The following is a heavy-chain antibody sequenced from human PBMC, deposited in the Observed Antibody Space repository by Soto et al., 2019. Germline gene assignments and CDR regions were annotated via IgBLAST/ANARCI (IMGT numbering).Heavy chain of an antibody. CDR3: TRHALQYCGGDCYLFPYFDL. CDR2: IRSKANNYAT. D-gene: IGHD2-21*02. CDR1: GFTFSGSA. J-gene: IGHJ2*01. V-gene: IGHV3-73*02. Sequence: EVQLVESGGGLVQPGGSLKLSCAASGFTFSGSAMHWVRQASGKGLEWVGRIRSKANNYATAYAASVKGRFTISRDDSKNTAYLQMNSLTTEDTAVYYCTRHALQYCGGDCYLFPYFDLWGRGTLGTVSS.